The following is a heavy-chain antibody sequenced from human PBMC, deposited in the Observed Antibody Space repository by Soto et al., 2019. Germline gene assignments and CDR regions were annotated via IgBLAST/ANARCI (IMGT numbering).Heavy chain of an antibody. J-gene: IGHJ4*02. V-gene: IGHV4-39*01. Sequence: QLQLQESGPGLVKPSETLSLTCTVSGGSISSSSYYCGWIRQPPGKGLEWIGSIYYSGSTYYNPSLQSRITTSIDTSKNQLSLKLSSVTAADTAVYYCARLLRVAARFDYWGQGTLVTVSS. CDR1: GGSISSSSYY. D-gene: IGHD2-15*01. CDR3: ARLLRVAARFDY. CDR2: IYYSGST.